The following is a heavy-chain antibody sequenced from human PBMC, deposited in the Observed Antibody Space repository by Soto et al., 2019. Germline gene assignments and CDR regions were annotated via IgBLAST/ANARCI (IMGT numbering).Heavy chain of an antibody. CDR2: IWSDGSNE. D-gene: IGHD3-9*01. Sequence: QVQLVESGGGVVQPGRSLRLSCAASGFTFSSYGMHRVRQAPGKGLEWVALIWSDGSNEYYADSLKGRFTIFRDNSKQTLYLQMNNLRAEDTAVYYCARVFDTYYFDSWGQGNMVTVSS. CDR1: GFTFSSYG. J-gene: IGHJ4*02. V-gene: IGHV3-33*01. CDR3: ARVFDTYYFDS.